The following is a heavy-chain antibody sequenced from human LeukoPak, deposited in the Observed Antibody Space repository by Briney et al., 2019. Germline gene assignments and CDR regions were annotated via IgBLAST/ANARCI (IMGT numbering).Heavy chain of an antibody. CDR2: IYPGDSDT. CDR1: GYSFTSYW. Sequence: GESLKISCKGSGYSFTSYWIGWVRQMPGKGLEWMGIIYPGDSDTRYSPSFQGQVTISADKSISPAYLQWSSLKASDTAMYYCAVGYCSGGSCYATGDYWGQGTLVTVSS. V-gene: IGHV5-51*01. J-gene: IGHJ4*02. D-gene: IGHD2-15*01. CDR3: AVGYCSGGSCYATGDY.